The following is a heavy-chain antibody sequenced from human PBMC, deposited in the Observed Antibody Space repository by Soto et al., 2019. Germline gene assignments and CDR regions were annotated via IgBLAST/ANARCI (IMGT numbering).Heavy chain of an antibody. V-gene: IGHV3-30*18. CDR1: GFTFSKYG. Sequence: QVQLVESGGGLVQPGRSLRLSCKGSGFTFSKYGMHWFGQAPGKGLEWVAVMSSDGRNEYYADSVKGRFTISRDNSNSTLYLQMSSLRPEDTAVYYCAKVGHIAVVTAWFDYWGQGTLVTVSS. J-gene: IGHJ4*02. CDR2: MSSDGRNE. D-gene: IGHD2-21*02. CDR3: AKVGHIAVVTAWFDY.